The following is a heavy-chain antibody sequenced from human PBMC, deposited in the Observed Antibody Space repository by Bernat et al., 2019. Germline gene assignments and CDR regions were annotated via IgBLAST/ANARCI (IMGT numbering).Heavy chain of an antibody. J-gene: IGHJ6*02. Sequence: EVQLVESGGGLVQPGGSLRLSGAAAGFTFSSYWMSWVRQAQGKGLEGVANIKQDGSENYYVASVKGRFTISRDNAKNSLYLQMNSLRAEDTAVYYCARATIAVAGTPPYSYYGMDVWGQGTTVTVSS. V-gene: IGHV3-7*03. CDR2: IKQDGSEN. CDR1: GFTFSSYW. CDR3: ARATIAVAGTPPYSYYGMDV. D-gene: IGHD6-19*01.